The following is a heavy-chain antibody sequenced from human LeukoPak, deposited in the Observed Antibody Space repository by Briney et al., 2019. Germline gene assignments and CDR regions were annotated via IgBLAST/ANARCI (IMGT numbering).Heavy chain of an antibody. J-gene: IGHJ6*03. V-gene: IGHV4-4*07. D-gene: IGHD1-26*01. CDR3: ARDRSGYSYYYMDV. Sequence: PSETLSLTCTVSGGSISSYSWTWIRQPAGKGLEWIGHIYTSGSTNYNPSLRSRVTMSLDTPKNQFSLKLSSVTAADTAVYYCARDRSGYSYYYMDVWGKGTTVTVSS. CDR1: GGSISSYS. CDR2: IYTSGST.